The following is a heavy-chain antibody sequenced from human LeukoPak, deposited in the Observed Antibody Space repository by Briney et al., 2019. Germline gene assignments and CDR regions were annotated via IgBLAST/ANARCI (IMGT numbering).Heavy chain of an antibody. Sequence: SETLSLTCTVSGGSISSNTYYWGWIRQPPGKGLEWIAYIYYSGSTNYNPSLKSRVTISVDTSKNQFSLRLSSVNAADTAVYYCARDILATSIAAPYYWGQGTLVTVSS. CDR3: ARDILATSIAAPYY. D-gene: IGHD6-13*01. V-gene: IGHV4-39*07. J-gene: IGHJ4*02. CDR1: GGSISSNTYY. CDR2: IYYSGST.